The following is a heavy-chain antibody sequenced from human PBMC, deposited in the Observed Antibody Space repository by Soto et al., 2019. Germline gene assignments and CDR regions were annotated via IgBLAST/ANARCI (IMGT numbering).Heavy chain of an antibody. CDR2: LKKDGSEE. CDR1: GFSISSDW. V-gene: IGHV3-7*03. CDR3: AGVSRFLIDY. J-gene: IGHJ4*02. D-gene: IGHD3-10*01. Sequence: GGSLRLSCTASGFSISSDWMNWDRQAPGKGLEWVAILKKDGSEEFYVDSVKGRFTISRDNAKNSVYLQMNSLRAEDTAVYYCAGVSRFLIDYWGRGTLVTVSS.